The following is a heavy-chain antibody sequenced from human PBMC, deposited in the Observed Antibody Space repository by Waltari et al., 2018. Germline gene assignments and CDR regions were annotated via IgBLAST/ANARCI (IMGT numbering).Heavy chain of an antibody. V-gene: IGHV4-59*01. J-gene: IGHJ4*02. D-gene: IGHD1-26*01. CDR1: GGSISSYY. Sequence: QVQLQESGPGLVKPSETLSLTCTVSGGSISSYYWSWIRQPPGKGLEWIGHIYYSGSTNYNPSLKSRVTISVDTSKNQFSLKLSSVTAADTAVYYCARKNRGSYPPNRFDYWGQGTLVTVSS. CDR2: IYYSGST. CDR3: ARKNRGSYPPNRFDY.